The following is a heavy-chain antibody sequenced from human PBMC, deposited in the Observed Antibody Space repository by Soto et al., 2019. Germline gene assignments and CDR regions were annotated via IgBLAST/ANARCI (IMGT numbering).Heavy chain of an antibody. V-gene: IGHV4-4*07. CDR3: ARGPPGPTTEAAPAYFHH. Sequence: QVQLQESGPGLVKPSDTLSLTCTVSGGSISGSYWSWIRQPAGKGLEWIGRIYATGSTDYNPSLKGRVATAVDTSNNQFFLNLRAVTAADTAVYYCARGPPGPTTEAAPAYFHHWGRGTLVTVSS. CDR2: IYATGST. D-gene: IGHD1-1*01. CDR1: GGSISGSY. J-gene: IGHJ2*01.